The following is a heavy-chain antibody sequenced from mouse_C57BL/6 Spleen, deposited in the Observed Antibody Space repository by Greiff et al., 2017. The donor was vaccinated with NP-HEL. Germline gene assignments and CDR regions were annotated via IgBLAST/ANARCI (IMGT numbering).Heavy chain of an antibody. J-gene: IGHJ3*01. V-gene: IGHV1-22*01. D-gene: IGHD2-5*01. Sequence: DVKLQESGPELVKPGASVKMSCKASGYTFTDYNMHWVKQSHGKSLEWIGYINPNNGGTSYNQKFKGKATLTVNKSSSTAYMELRSLTSEDSAVYYCARYHSIPFAYWGQGTLVTVSA. CDR3: ARYHSIPFAY. CDR2: INPNNGGT. CDR1: GYTFTDYN.